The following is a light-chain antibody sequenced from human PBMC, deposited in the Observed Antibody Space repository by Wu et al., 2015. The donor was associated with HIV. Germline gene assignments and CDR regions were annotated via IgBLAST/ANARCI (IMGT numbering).Light chain of an antibody. Sequence: DIQMTQSPSTLSASVGDRVTITCRASQSIGNWLAWYQQKPGKAPKLLIYMASSLQSGVPSRFSGSGSGTEFTLTISSLQPDDVATYYCQKYNTAPWTFGQGTEGGNET. J-gene: IGKJ1*01. CDR3: QKYNTAPWT. CDR2: MAS. V-gene: IGKV1-5*03. CDR1: QSIGNW.